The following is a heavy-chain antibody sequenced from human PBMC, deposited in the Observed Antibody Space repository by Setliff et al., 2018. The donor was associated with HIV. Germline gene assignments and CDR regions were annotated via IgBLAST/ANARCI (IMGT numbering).Heavy chain of an antibody. CDR1: GYSITSGYY. CDR2: THHSGST. Sequence: SETLSLTCSVSGYSITSGYYWGWIRQPPGKGLEWIGSTHHSGSTYYNPSLRSRVIISVDTSKNEFSLKVSSVTAADTAVYYCAREVDVVTTSDAFDIWGQGTMVTVSS. J-gene: IGHJ3*02. V-gene: IGHV4-38-2*02. D-gene: IGHD2-21*02. CDR3: AREVDVVTTSDAFDI.